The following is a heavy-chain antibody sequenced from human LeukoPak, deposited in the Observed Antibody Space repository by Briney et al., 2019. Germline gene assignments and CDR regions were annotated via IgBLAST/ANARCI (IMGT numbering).Heavy chain of an antibody. D-gene: IGHD2-2*01. CDR3: ARGYCSSTSCYEDAFDI. CDR2: IYTSGST. Sequence: SETLSLTCTVSGGSISSGSCYWSWIRQPAGKGLEWIGRIYTSGSTNYNPSLKSRVTISVDTSKNQFSLKLSSVTAADTAVYYCARGYCSSTSCYEDAFDIWGQGTMVTVPS. J-gene: IGHJ3*02. V-gene: IGHV4-61*02. CDR1: GGSISSGSCY.